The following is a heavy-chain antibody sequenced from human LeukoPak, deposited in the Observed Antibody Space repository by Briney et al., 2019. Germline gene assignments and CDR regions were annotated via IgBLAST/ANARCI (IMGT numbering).Heavy chain of an antibody. Sequence: GGSLRLSCAASGFTFSSYSMNWVRQAPGKGLEWVSSISSSSSYIYYADSVKGRFTISRDNAKNSLYLQMNSLRAEDTAVYYCAKGIPDYGDYGVSVAFDIWGQGTMVTVSS. CDR2: ISSSSSYI. J-gene: IGHJ3*02. CDR1: GFTFSSYS. CDR3: AKGIPDYGDYGVSVAFDI. V-gene: IGHV3-21*01. D-gene: IGHD4-17*01.